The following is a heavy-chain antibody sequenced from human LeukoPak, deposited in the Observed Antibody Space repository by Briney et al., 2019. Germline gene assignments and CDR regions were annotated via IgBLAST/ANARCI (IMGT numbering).Heavy chain of an antibody. Sequence: SVKVSCKASGGTFSSYAISWVRQAPGQGLEWMGGIIPIFGTASYAQKFQGRVTITADESTSTAYMELSSLRSEDTAVYYCARGISRLRNAFSCGGDCFNWFDPWGQGTLVTVSS. D-gene: IGHD2-21*01. CDR2: IIPIFGTA. CDR1: GGTFSSYA. V-gene: IGHV1-69*13. CDR3: ARGISRLRNAFSCGGDCFNWFDP. J-gene: IGHJ5*02.